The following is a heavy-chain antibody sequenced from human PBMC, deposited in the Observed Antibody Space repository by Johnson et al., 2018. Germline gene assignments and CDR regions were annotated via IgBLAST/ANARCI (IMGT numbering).Heavy chain of an antibody. D-gene: IGHD4-11*01. V-gene: IGHV3-30*04. CDR1: GFTFSSYA. CDR2: ISKDGSNK. J-gene: IGHJ6*03. Sequence: QVQLVESGGGVVQXGRSLRLSCAASGFTFSSYAMHWVRQAPGKGLEWVATISKDGSNKYYTDPVKGRFIISRDNSKNTLYLQMNSLRAEDTAVYYCAKDLQTTVTSRYYYYYYMDVWGKGTTVTVSS. CDR3: AKDLQTTVTSRYYYYYYMDV.